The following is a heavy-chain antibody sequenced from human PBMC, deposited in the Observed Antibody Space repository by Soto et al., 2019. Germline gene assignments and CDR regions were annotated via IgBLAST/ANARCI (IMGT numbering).Heavy chain of an antibody. CDR2: IGTAADT. J-gene: IGHJ4*02. D-gene: IGHD5-12*01. CDR1: GFTFRTND. CDR3: ARGWLRRGYLDY. V-gene: IGHV3-13*04. Sequence: EEQLVESGGGLVQPGGSLRLSCAASGFTFRTNDMHWVRQAPGKGLEWVAGIGTAADTYYPDSVKGRFTISRDNAKSSLYIQMKSLRAGYTAVYYCARGWLRRGYLDYWGQGTLVTVSS.